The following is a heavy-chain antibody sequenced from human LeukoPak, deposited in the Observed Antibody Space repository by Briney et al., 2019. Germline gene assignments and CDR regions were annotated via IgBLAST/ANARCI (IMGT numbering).Heavy chain of an antibody. CDR1: GGSINSNY. CDR3: AREGGHSGFFDF. Sequence: SETLSLTCTVSGGSINSNYWSWIRQPPGKGLEWIGFIHYTGNIDYDPSLKSRLTISIDTSKNQFSLKLTSVTAADTAVYYCAREGGHSGFFDFWGQGPLVPVSA. V-gene: IGHV4-59*01. J-gene: IGHJ4*02. CDR2: IHYTGNI. D-gene: IGHD5-12*01.